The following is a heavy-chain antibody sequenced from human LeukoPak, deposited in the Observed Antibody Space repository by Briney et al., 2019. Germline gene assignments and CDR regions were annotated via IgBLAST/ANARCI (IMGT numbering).Heavy chain of an antibody. D-gene: IGHD1-1*01. Sequence: GGSLRLSCAASGFTFSDYYMSWIRQAPGKGLEWVAVISYDGSNKYYADSVKGRFTISRDNSKNTLYLQMNSLRAEDTAVYYCARDGDDLQISNWFDPWGQGTLVTVSS. V-gene: IGHV3-30-3*01. CDR3: ARDGDDLQISNWFDP. CDR2: ISYDGSNK. CDR1: GFTFSDYY. J-gene: IGHJ5*02.